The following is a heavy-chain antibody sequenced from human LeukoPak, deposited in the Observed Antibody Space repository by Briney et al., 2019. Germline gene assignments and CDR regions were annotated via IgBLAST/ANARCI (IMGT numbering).Heavy chain of an antibody. V-gene: IGHV4-34*01. Sequence: PSEILSLTCAVYGGSFSGHYWTWIRQPPGKGLEWIGEINHSGSTNYNPSLKSRVTISVDTSKNQFSLKVSSVTAADTAVYYCTKDRSRQQMWGSVKKWFDPWGQGTLVTVSS. CDR1: GGSFSGHY. CDR2: INHSGST. CDR3: TKDRSRQQMWGSVKKWFDP. D-gene: IGHD6-13*01. J-gene: IGHJ5*02.